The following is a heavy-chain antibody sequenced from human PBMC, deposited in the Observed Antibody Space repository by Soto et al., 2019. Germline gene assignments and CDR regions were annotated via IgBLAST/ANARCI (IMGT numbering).Heavy chain of an antibody. CDR1: GFTFSNAW. CDR3: TTIVPLPRPLKVGASRPTDY. CDR2: IKSKTDGGTT. J-gene: IGHJ4*02. D-gene: IGHD1-26*01. Sequence: GGSLRLSCAASGFTFSNAWMNWVRQAPGKGLEWVGRIKSKTDGGTTDYAAPVKGRFTISRDDSKNTLYLQMNSLKTEDTAVYYCTTIVPLPRPLKVGASRPTDYWGQGTLVTVSS. V-gene: IGHV3-15*07.